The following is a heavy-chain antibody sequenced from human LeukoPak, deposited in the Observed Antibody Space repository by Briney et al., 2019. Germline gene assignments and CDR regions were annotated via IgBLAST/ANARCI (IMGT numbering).Heavy chain of an antibody. D-gene: IGHD2-21*02. V-gene: IGHV4-31*03. CDR3: ARRAYCGGDCWWFDP. CDR2: IYYSGST. J-gene: IGHJ5*02. Sequence: PSETLSLTCTVSGGSISSGGYYWTWIRQHPGKGLEWIGYIYYSGSTYYNPSLKSRVTISVDTSKNQFSLKLSSVTAADTAVYYCARRAYCGGDCWWFDPWGQRTVVTVSS. CDR1: GGSISSGGYY.